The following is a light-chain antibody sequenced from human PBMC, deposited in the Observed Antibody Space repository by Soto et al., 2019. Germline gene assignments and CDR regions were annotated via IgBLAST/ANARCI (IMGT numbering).Light chain of an antibody. CDR3: SSYTSSSTLV. V-gene: IGLV2-14*01. J-gene: IGLJ1*01. CDR2: EVS. Sequence: QSALTQPASVSGSPRQSITISCTGTRSDVGGYNFVSWYQQHPGKAPKLMIFEVSNRPSWVSNRFSGSKSGNTSSLTISGLRAEDEADYYCSSYTSSSTLVFGTGTKVTVL. CDR1: RSDVGGYNF.